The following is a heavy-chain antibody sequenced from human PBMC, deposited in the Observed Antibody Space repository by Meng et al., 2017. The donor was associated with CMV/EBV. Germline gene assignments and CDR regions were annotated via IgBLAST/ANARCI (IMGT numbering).Heavy chain of an antibody. CDR1: GGSSSSGDYY. CDR2: IYYSGST. D-gene: IGHD1-14*01. V-gene: IGHV4-30-4*08. Sequence: QVQLPESGPGLVKPSQTLPRHCTVSGGSSSSGDYYWSWLRQPPGKGLEWIGYIYYSGSTYYNPSLKSRVTISVDTSKNQFSLKLSSVTAADTAVYYCARVTSRVAGAFDYWGQGTLVTVSS. J-gene: IGHJ4*02. CDR3: ARVTSRVAGAFDY.